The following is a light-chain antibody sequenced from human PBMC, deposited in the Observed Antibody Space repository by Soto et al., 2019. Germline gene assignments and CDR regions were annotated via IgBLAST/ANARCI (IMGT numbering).Light chain of an antibody. J-gene: IGLJ2*01. CDR2: EVN. CDR3: CSYAGSSTLV. CDR1: SSDVGNYNL. Sequence: QSVLTQPASVSGSPGQSITISCTGTSSDVGNYNLVSWYQQHPGKAPKLMTYEVNKRPSGISNRFSGSKAGNTASLTISGLQAEDEADYYCCSYAGSSTLVFGGGTKLTVL. V-gene: IGLV2-23*02.